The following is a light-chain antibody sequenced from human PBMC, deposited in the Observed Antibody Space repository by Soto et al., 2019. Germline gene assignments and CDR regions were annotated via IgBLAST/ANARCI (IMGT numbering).Light chain of an antibody. CDR1: SSDVGGYNY. CDR3: SSYTSSSVV. CDR2: GVS. Sequence: QSALTQPASVSGSPGQSITISCTGTSSDVGGYNYVSWYQQHPGKAPKLMIYGVSYRPSGVSNRFSGSKSGNTASLTISGLQAEDEADYYCSSYTSSSVVFGGGTKLTVL. J-gene: IGLJ2*01. V-gene: IGLV2-14*01.